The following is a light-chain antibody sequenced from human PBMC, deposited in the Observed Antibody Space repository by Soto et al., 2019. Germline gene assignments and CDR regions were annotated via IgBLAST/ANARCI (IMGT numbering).Light chain of an antibody. Sequence: EIVLTQSPGTLSLSPGDRGSLSCRASHVVSASSLAWYKQKPGQAPTLVIYAASRRATGIPDRFSGSGSGTDFSLNISRLEPDDSAVYFCQLGGTSPPCTFGQGTKLEI. CDR1: HVVSASS. CDR3: QLGGTSPPCT. CDR2: AAS. V-gene: IGKV3-20*01. J-gene: IGKJ2*02.